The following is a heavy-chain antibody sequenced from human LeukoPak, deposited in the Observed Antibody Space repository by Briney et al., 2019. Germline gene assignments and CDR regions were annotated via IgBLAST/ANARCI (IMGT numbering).Heavy chain of an antibody. V-gene: IGHV4-30-2*01. D-gene: IGHD3-22*01. CDR2: INHSGST. CDR3: ARSFTMIVVAQGY. J-gene: IGHJ4*02. CDR1: GGSISSGGYS. Sequence: SQTLSLTCAVSGGSISSGGYSWSWIRQPPGKGLEWIGEINHSGSTNYNPSLKSRVTISVDTSKNRFSLKLSSVTAADTAVYYCARSFTMIVVAQGYWGQGTLVTVSS.